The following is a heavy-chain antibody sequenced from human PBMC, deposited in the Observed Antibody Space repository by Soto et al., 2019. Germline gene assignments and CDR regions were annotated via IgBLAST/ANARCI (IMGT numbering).Heavy chain of an antibody. D-gene: IGHD2-2*01. V-gene: IGHV1-24*01. CDR1: GYTLTELS. CDR2: FDPEDGET. J-gene: IGHJ6*02. Sequence: ASVKVSCKVSGYTLTELSMHWVRQAPGKGLEWMGGFDPEDGETIYAQKFQGRVTMTEDTSTDTAYMELSSLRSEDTAVYYCATGIVVVPAAYYYYGMDVWGQGTTVTVSS. CDR3: ATGIVVVPAAYYYYGMDV.